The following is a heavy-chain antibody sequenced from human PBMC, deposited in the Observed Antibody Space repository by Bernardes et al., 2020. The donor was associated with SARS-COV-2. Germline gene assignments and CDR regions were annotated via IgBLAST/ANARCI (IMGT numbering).Heavy chain of an antibody. CDR1: GFTFSSYG. Sequence: GSLRLSCAASGFTFSSYGMHWVRQAPGKGLEWVAVIWYDGSNKYYADSVKGRFTISRDNSKNTLYLQMNSLRAEDTAVYYCARDQLPTLGYCSGGSCYRPGSFGYWGLRLLGYFDYWGQGTLVTVSS. CDR2: IWYDGSNK. D-gene: IGHD2-15*01. CDR3: ARDQLPTLGYCSGGSCYRPGSFGYWGLRLLGYFDY. V-gene: IGHV3-33*01. J-gene: IGHJ4*02.